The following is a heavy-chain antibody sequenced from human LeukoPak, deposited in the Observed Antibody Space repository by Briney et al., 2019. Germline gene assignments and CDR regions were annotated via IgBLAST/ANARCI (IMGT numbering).Heavy chain of an antibody. CDR2: INPNSGGT. CDR3: AGRGYSLRGREYYYYMDV. CDR1: GYTFTGYY. Sequence: ASVKVSCKASGYTFTGYYMHWVRQAPGQGLEWMGWINPNSGGTNYAQKFQGRVTMTRDTSISTAYMELSRLRSDDTAVYYCAGRGYSLRGREYYYYMDVWGKGTTVTVSS. D-gene: IGHD5-18*01. J-gene: IGHJ6*03. V-gene: IGHV1-2*02.